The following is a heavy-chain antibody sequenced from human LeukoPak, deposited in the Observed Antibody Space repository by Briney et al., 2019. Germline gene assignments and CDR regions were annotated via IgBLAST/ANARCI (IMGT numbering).Heavy chain of an antibody. CDR2: IYYSGST. CDR1: GDSISSTNYY. Sequence: PSETLSLTCTVSGDSISSTNYYWGWIRQPPGKGLEWIGSIYYSGSTYYNPSLESRVTISVDTSKNQFSLKLSSVTAADTAVYYCATSGWYLRPGVYWGQGTLVTVSS. CDR3: ATSGWYLRPGVY. D-gene: IGHD6-19*01. V-gene: IGHV4-39*01. J-gene: IGHJ4*02.